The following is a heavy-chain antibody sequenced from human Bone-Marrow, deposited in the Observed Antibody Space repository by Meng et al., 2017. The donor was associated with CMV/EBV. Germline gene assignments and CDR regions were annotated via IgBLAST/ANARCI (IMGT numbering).Heavy chain of an antibody. Sequence: GESLKISCAASGFTFSSYSMNWVRQAPGKGLEWVSSISSSSSYIYYADSVKGRFTISRDNAKNSLYLQMNSLRAEDTAVYYCARGKYYDFWSGYSLFDYWGQGTLVTVSS. CDR1: GFTFSSYS. V-gene: IGHV3-21*01. D-gene: IGHD3-3*01. J-gene: IGHJ4*02. CDR2: ISSSSSYI. CDR3: ARGKYYDFWSGYSLFDY.